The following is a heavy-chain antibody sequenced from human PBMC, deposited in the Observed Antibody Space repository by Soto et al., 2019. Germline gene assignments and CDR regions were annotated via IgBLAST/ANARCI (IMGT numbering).Heavy chain of an antibody. Sequence: PSETLSLTCTVSGGSISSGDYYWSWIRQPPGKGLEWIGYIYYSGSTYYNPSLKSRVTISVDTSKNQFSLKLSSVTAADTAVYYCARVRTTVTVYEHYWGQGTLVTVSS. CDR1: GGSISSGDYY. CDR3: ARVRTTVTVYEHY. J-gene: IGHJ4*02. V-gene: IGHV4-30-4*01. CDR2: IYYSGST. D-gene: IGHD4-17*01.